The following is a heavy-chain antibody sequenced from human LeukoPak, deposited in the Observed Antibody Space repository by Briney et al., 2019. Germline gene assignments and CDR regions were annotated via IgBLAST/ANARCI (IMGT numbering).Heavy chain of an antibody. V-gene: IGHV1-2*02. CDR1: GYTFIIYY. CDR2: INPNSGGT. D-gene: IGHD6-13*01. Sequence: ASVKVSCKASGYTFIIYYMHWVRQAPGQGLEWMGWINPNSGGTNYAQKFQGRVTLTRDTSISTAYMELSRLRSDDTAVYYCARSIAAARTTQAAFDIWGQGTMVTVSS. J-gene: IGHJ3*02. CDR3: ARSIAAARTTQAAFDI.